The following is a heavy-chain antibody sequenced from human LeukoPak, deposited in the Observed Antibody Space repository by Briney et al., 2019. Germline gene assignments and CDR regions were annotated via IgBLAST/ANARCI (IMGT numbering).Heavy chain of an antibody. CDR3: ARRETPRNYIAVADNDAFDI. J-gene: IGHJ3*02. CDR2: IYPGDSDT. V-gene: IGHV5-51*01. Sequence: GESLKISCKASGYNFSNYWFGWVRQMPGKGLEWMGIIYPGDSDTTYSPSFQGQVTISADQSISTAYLQWSSLKASDTAMYYCARRETPRNYIAVADNDAFDIWGQGTMVTVSS. CDR1: GYNFSNYW. D-gene: IGHD6-19*01.